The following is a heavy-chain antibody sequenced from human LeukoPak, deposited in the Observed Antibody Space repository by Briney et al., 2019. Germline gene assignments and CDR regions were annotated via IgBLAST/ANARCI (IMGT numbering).Heavy chain of an antibody. Sequence: KSGESLKISCKGSGYSFTSYWIGWVRQIPGKGLEWMGIIYPGDSDTRYSPSFQGQVTISADKSISTAYLQWSSMKASAAAMYYCARKVAAARGVDYWGQGTLVTVSS. CDR1: GYSFTSYW. CDR3: ARKVAAARGVDY. D-gene: IGHD1-26*01. J-gene: IGHJ4*02. V-gene: IGHV5-51*01. CDR2: IYPGDSDT.